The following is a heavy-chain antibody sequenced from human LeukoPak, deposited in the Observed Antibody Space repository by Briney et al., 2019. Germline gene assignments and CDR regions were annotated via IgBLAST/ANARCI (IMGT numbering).Heavy chain of an antibody. Sequence: NPGGSLRLSCAASGFTFSSYSMNWVRQAPGKGLEWVSYISSSSSTIYYADSVKGRFTISRDNAKNSLYLQMNSLRAEDTAVYYCARGYSSSPRLNYFDYWGQGTLVTVSS. CDR3: ARGYSSSPRLNYFDY. J-gene: IGHJ4*02. CDR1: GFTFSSYS. D-gene: IGHD6-6*01. V-gene: IGHV3-48*01. CDR2: ISSSSSTI.